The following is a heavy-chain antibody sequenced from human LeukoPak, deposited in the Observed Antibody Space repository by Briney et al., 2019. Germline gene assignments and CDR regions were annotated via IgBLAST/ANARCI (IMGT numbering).Heavy chain of an antibody. J-gene: IGHJ6*02. V-gene: IGHV1-24*01. Sequence: ASVKLSRKVSVCTLTELSMHWERQAPGKGLEWMGGFDPENCETIYAQKFQGRVTMTEDTSTDTAYMEPSSLRSEDTAVNYSSKGPWDGMNVWGQGTTVTVSS. CDR3: SKGPWDGMNV. CDR2: FDPENCET. D-gene: IGHD3-16*01. CDR1: VCTLTELS.